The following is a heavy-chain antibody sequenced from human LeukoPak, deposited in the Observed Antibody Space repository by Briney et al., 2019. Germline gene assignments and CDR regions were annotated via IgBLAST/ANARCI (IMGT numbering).Heavy chain of an antibody. J-gene: IGHJ4*02. Sequence: SGGSLRLSCAASGCTFDDYGMSWVRQAPGKGLEWVSGINWNGGSTGYADSLKGRFTISRDNAKNSLYLQLNSLRAEDTALYYCARNRDSTAMGSFDYWGQGTLGTVS. CDR1: GCTFDDYG. CDR2: INWNGGST. V-gene: IGHV3-20*04. CDR3: ARNRDSTAMGSFDY. D-gene: IGHD5-18*01.